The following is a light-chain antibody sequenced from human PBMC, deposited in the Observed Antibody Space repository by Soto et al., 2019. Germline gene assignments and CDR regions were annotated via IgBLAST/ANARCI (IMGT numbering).Light chain of an antibody. CDR2: NNN. Sequence: QSVLTQPPSASGTPGQRVTISCSGSSSNIGSNTVNWYQQLPGTAPKPLIYNNNQRPSGVPDRFSGSKSGTSASLAISGLQSEDEDDYYCAAWDDSLNGLVFGNGTKLTVL. J-gene: IGLJ1*01. V-gene: IGLV1-44*01. CDR1: SSNIGSNT. CDR3: AAWDDSLNGLV.